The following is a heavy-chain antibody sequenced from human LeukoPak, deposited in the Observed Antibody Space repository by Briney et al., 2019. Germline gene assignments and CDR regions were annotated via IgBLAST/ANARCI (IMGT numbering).Heavy chain of an antibody. Sequence: PGGSLRLSCAASGFTFSSYAMSWVRQAPGKGLEWVSAISGSGGSTYYADSVKGRFTISRDNSKNTLYLEMNSLRAEDAAVYYCAKHGPDYDFWSGLDYWGQGTLVTVSS. CDR1: GFTFSSYA. D-gene: IGHD3-3*01. CDR3: AKHGPDYDFWSGLDY. J-gene: IGHJ4*02. V-gene: IGHV3-23*01. CDR2: ISGSGGST.